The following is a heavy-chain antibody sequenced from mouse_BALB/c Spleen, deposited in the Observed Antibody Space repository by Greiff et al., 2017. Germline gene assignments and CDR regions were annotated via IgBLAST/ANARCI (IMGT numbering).Heavy chain of an antibody. Sequence: VKLMESGPGLVAPSQSLSITCTVSGFSLTSYGVHWVRQPPGKGLEWLGVIWAGGSTNYNSALMSRLSISKDNSKSQVFLKMNSLQTDDTAMCYCAIDNYRYDAPYFDYWGQGTTLSLL. CDR3: AIDNYRYDAPYFDY. D-gene: IGHD2-14*01. CDR2: IWAGGST. V-gene: IGHV2-9*02. J-gene: IGHJ2*01. CDR1: GFSLTSYG.